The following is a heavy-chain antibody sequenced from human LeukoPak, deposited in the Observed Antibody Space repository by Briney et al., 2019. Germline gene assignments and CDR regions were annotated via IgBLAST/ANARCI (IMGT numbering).Heavy chain of an antibody. V-gene: IGHV3-7*04. D-gene: IGHD1-14*01. Sequence: PGGSLRLSCAASGFTFSRYGMSWVRQAPGKGLEWVATIKEKGSEKYSVDAVKGRFTISRDNAKNSLDLQMNSLRAEDTAVYYCARITFYCGMDVWGQGTTVTVSS. J-gene: IGHJ6*02. CDR1: GFTFSRYG. CDR3: ARITFYCGMDV. CDR2: IKEKGSEK.